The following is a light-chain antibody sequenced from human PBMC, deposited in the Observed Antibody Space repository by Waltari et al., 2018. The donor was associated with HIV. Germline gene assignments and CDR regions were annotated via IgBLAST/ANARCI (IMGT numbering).Light chain of an antibody. CDR1: TSDFGSYNL. CDR3: CSYASYSTFHVV. CDR2: AVT. Sequence: QSALTQPASVSGSPGQSIAISCTGATSDFGSYNLFRWYQQHPAKAPKLMMYAVTKRPSGVSDRFSGSKSGNTASLTISGLQAEDEADYYCCSYASYSTFHVVFGGGTKLTVL. V-gene: IGLV2-23*02. J-gene: IGLJ2*01.